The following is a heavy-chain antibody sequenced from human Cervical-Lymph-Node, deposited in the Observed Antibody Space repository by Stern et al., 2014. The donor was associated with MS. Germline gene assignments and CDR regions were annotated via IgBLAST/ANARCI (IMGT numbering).Heavy chain of an antibody. CDR2: IYYRGTT. CDR3: ARATDL. J-gene: IGHJ5*02. Sequence: QVQLQESGPGLLRPSETLSLTCTVSGASITSYYWSWIRQPPGKGLEWIGYIYYRGTTNYNASLKGRVAISIDTSKTQFALRLSSVTAADTAVYYCARATDLWGQGTLVTVSS. V-gene: IGHV4-59*01. CDR1: GASITSYY.